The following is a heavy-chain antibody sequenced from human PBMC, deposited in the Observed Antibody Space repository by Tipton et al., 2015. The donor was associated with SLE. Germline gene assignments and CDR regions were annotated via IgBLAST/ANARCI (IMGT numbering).Heavy chain of an antibody. V-gene: IGHV4-39*01. Sequence: TLSLTCAVSGGSITSSNYYWVWIRQPPGKGLEWIGNIYYSGSTYYNPSLKSRVTISVDASKNQFSLKLSSVTAADTAVYYCARQEKWFEPWGQGTLVTVSS. CDR2: IYYSGST. CDR3: ARQEKWFEP. CDR1: GGSITSSNYY. J-gene: IGHJ5*02.